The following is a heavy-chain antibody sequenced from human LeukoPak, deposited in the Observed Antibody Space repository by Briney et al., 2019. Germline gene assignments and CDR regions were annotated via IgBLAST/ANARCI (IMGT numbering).Heavy chain of an antibody. CDR1: GYTFTSYY. D-gene: IGHD2-2*01. V-gene: IGHV1-46*01. CDR3: ARDLPYCSSTSCYLLALDY. CDR2: INPSGGST. J-gene: IGHJ4*02. Sequence: ASVKVSCKASGYTFTSYYMHWVRQAPGQGLEWMGIINPSGGSTSYAQKFQGRVTMTRDTSTSTVYMELSSLRSEDTAVYYCARDLPYCSSTSCYLLALDYWGRGTLVTVSS.